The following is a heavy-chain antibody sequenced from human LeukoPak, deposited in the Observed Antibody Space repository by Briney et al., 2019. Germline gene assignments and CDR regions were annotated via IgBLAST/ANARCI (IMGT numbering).Heavy chain of an antibody. CDR2: ISSSGSTI. D-gene: IGHD3-3*01. J-gene: IGHJ5*02. CDR3: ARGSLTSYDFWSGNYNWFDP. V-gene: IGHV3-48*03. CDR1: GFTFSSYE. Sequence: GGSLRLSCAASGFTFSSYEMNWVRQAPGKGLEWVSYISSSGSTIYYADSVKGRFTISRDNAKNSLYLQMNSLRAEDTAVYYCARGSLTSYDFWSGNYNWFDPWGQGTLVTVSS.